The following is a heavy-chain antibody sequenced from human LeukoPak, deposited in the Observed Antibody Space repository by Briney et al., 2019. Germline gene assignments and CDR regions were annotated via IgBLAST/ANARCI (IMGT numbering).Heavy chain of an antibody. J-gene: IGHJ5*02. V-gene: IGHV1-18*01. CDR2: ISAYNGDT. CDR3: ARGQHSGSYYRDNWFDP. CDR1: GYTFTNYG. D-gene: IGHD1-26*01. Sequence: GASVKVSCKASGYTFTNYGITWVRQAPGQGLEWMGWISAYNGDTNYAQKFQGRVTMTTDTSTSTAYMELRSLRSDDTAVYYCARGQHSGSYYRDNWFDPWGQGTLVTVSS.